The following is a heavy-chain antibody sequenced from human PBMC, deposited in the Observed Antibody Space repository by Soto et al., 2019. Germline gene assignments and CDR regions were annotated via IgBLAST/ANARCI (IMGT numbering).Heavy chain of an antibody. CDR3: TTQSDFWSGYYYY. CDR2: IKSKTDGGTT. V-gene: IGHV3-15*01. Sequence: PGGSLRLSCAASGFTFSNAWMSWVRQAPGKGLEWVGRIKSKTDGGTTDYAPPVKDRITISRDDSKNTLYLQMNSLKTEDTAVYYCTTQSDFWSGYYYYWGKGTLVTVSS. J-gene: IGHJ4*02. D-gene: IGHD3-3*01. CDR1: GFTFSNAW.